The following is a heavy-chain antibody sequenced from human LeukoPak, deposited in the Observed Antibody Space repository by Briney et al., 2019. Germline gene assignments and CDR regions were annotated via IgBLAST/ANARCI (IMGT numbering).Heavy chain of an antibody. CDR3: ARGGGRGYSYGLEDYYGMDV. D-gene: IGHD5-18*01. Sequence: GGSLRLSCAASGFTFSDYHMSWIRQAPGKGLEWVSYISSSGSTIYYADSVKGRFTISRDNAKNSLYLQMNSLRAEDTAVYYCARGGGRGYSYGLEDYYGMDVWGQGTTVTVSS. CDR1: GFTFSDYH. V-gene: IGHV3-11*01. J-gene: IGHJ6*02. CDR2: ISSSGSTI.